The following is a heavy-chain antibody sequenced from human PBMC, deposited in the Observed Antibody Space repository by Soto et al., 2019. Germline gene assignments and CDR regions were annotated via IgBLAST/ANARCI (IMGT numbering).Heavy chain of an antibody. J-gene: IGHJ4*02. CDR3: ARGWGRWPHEKPGDY. CDR1: GYTFTTYD. Sequence: QVQLVQSGAEVKKPGASVKVSCKASGYTFTTYDINWVRQATGQGLEWMGWVNPNSGNAGYAQQFQGRVTMTRNTGXXTVYMELSSLTSEDTAVYYCARGWGRWPHEKPGDYWGQGTLVTVSS. V-gene: IGHV1-8*01. D-gene: IGHD3-16*01. CDR2: VNPNSGNA.